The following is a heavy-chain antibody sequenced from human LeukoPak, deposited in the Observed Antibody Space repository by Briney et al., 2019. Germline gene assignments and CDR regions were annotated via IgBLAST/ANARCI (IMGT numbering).Heavy chain of an antibody. D-gene: IGHD2-2*01. CDR2: FYHGGSS. V-gene: IGHV4-38-2*02. J-gene: IGHJ4*02. Sequence: SETLSLTRSVSGYSISSGYYWGWIRQPPGKGLEWIGNFYHGGSSYYNPSLKSRVTMSGDTSKNQFSLNLRSVTAADTAVYYCARVTTTSWFEGYFDHWGQGSLVTVSS. CDR3: ARVTTTSWFEGYFDH. CDR1: GYSISSGYY.